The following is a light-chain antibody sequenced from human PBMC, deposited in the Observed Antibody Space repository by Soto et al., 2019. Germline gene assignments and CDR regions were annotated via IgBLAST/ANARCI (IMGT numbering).Light chain of an antibody. CDR1: SSNIGSNT. CDR3: ASWDDSLKGV. J-gene: IGLJ2*01. V-gene: IGLV1-44*01. Sequence: QSVLTQPPSASGTPGQSVTISCSGSSSNIGSNTVNWYQQLPGTAPKLLIYSNNQRPSGVPDRFSGSKSGTSASLAISGLQSEDEADYYCASWDDSLKGVFGGGTKSPS. CDR2: SNN.